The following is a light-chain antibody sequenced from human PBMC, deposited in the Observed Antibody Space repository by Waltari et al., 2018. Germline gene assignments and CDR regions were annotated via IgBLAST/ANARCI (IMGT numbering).Light chain of an antibody. Sequence: QSVLTQPPSVSGAPGQRVTISCTGSRSNIGAGYDVHWYQHLPGTAPNLLIYGNSNRPSGVPDRFSGSKSGTSASLAITGLQAEDEADYYCQSYDSSLSGSVFGGGTKLTVL. CDR1: RSNIGAGYD. CDR2: GNS. J-gene: IGLJ2*01. CDR3: QSYDSSLSGSV. V-gene: IGLV1-40*01.